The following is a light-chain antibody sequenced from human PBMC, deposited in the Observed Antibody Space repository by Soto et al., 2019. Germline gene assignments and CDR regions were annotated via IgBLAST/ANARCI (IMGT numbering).Light chain of an antibody. J-gene: IGLJ1*01. CDR2: TAG. CDR3: SAWDNSLNGYV. V-gene: IGLV1-44*01. Sequence: QAVLTQPLSASASPGQRVTISCSGGSSNIGSNTVAWYQHLPGTAPPRLIFTAGQRPSGVPGRFSGSKSGTSASLAISGLQSGDEGDYCCSAWDNSLNGYVFGPGTKVTVL. CDR1: SSNIGSNT.